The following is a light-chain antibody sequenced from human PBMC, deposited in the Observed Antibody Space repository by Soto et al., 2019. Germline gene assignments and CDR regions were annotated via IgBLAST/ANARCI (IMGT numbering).Light chain of an antibody. CDR3: SSYTSSKTLV. V-gene: IGLV2-14*03. CDR1: SSDIGGYNY. Sequence: QSVLTQPASVSGSPGQSITISCTGTSSDIGGYNYVSWYQQHPGKAPKLIIYDVSNRPSGVSNRFSGSKSGNTASLAISGLQAEDEADYYCSSYTSSKTLVFGGGTKLNVL. CDR2: DVS. J-gene: IGLJ2*01.